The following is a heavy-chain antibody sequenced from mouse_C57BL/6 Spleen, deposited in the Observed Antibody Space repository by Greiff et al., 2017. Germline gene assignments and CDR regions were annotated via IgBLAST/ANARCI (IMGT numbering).Heavy chain of an antibody. CDR3: AREDYGNYLDY. CDR2: ISSGSSTI. Sequence: DVMLVESGGGLVKPGGSLKLSCAASGFTFSDYGMHWVRQAPEKGLEWVAYISSGSSTIYYADTVKGRFTISRDNAKNTLFLQMTSLRSEDTAMYYCAREDYGNYLDYWGQGTTLTVSS. D-gene: IGHD2-1*01. J-gene: IGHJ2*01. V-gene: IGHV5-17*01. CDR1: GFTFSDYG.